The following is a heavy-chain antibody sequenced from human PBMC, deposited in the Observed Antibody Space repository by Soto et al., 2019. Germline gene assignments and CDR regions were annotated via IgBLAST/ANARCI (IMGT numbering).Heavy chain of an antibody. Sequence: QVQLVQSGAEVKKPGSSVKVSCKASGGTFSSYAISWVRQAPGQGLEWMGGIIPIFGTANYAQKFQGRVTIAAAESTSPAYMELRSVRSEDTAVYYGARDPRPSGSYLPRDYWGQGTLVTVSS. CDR2: IIPIFGTA. CDR3: ARDPRPSGSYLPRDY. D-gene: IGHD1-26*01. CDR1: GGTFSSYA. V-gene: IGHV1-69*12. J-gene: IGHJ4*02.